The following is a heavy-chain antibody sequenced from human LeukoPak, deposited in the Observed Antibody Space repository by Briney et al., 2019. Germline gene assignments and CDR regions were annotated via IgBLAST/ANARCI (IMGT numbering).Heavy chain of an antibody. CDR1: GFTFSSYS. V-gene: IGHV3-21*04. CDR3: AKRSGSGGPFDY. J-gene: IGHJ4*02. D-gene: IGHD3-10*01. CDR2: ISSSSSYI. Sequence: GGSLRLSCAASGFTFSSYSMNWVRQAPGKGLEWVSSISSSSSYIYYADSVKGRFTISRDNYKNTMYLQMNSLRAEDTAVYYCAKRSGSGGPFDYWGQGILVTVSS.